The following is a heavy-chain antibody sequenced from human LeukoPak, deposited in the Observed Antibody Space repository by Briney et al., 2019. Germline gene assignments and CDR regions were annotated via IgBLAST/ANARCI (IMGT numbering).Heavy chain of an antibody. CDR1: GITFSNSW. Sequence: GGPLRLSCAASGITFSNSWMCWVRQAPGKGLEWVANIKEDGSEKYYVNSVKGRFTISRDNAKNSLYLQMNSLRAEDTAVYYCARGGGSGSYYKRELDYWGQGTLVTVSS. D-gene: IGHD3-10*01. V-gene: IGHV3-7*01. J-gene: IGHJ4*02. CDR2: IKEDGSEK. CDR3: ARGGGSGSYYKRELDY.